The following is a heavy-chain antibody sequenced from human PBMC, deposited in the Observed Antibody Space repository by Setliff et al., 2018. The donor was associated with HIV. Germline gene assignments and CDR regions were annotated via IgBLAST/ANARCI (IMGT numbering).Heavy chain of an antibody. V-gene: IGHV4-4*09. CDR3: ARRVLQDSTITSSNWFDS. Sequence: SETLSLTCTVSGDSISSYSWNWIRQPPGRGLEWIGYVYASGETNYNPSLKSRVTMSTDASRNQFFLNLNYATAADTAVYFCARRVLQDSTITSSNWFDSWGQGTLVTVSS. CDR1: GDSISSYS. J-gene: IGHJ5*01. CDR2: VYASGET. D-gene: IGHD2-2*01.